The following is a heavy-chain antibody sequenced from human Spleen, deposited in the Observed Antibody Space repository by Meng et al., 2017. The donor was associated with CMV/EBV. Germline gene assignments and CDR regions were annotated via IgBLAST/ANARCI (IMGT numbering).Heavy chain of an antibody. CDR2: IIPILGIA. V-gene: IGHV1-69*02. Sequence: CKASGGTFSSYTISWVRQAPGQGLEWMGRIIPILGIANYAQKFQGRVTITADKSTSTAYMELSSLRSEDTAVYYCARASSGPHPFDPWGQGTLVHRLL. J-gene: IGHJ5*02. D-gene: IGHD3-22*01. CDR3: ARASSGPHPFDP. CDR1: GGTFSSYT.